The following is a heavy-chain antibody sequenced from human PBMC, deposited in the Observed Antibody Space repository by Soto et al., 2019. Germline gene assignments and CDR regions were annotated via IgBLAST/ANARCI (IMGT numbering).Heavy chain of an antibody. CDR3: TRDLIYDFWSGYLGAYYYYGMDV. Sequence: GESLKISCTASGFTFGDYAMSWVRQAPGKGLEWVGFIRSKAYGGTTEYAASVKGRFTISRDDSKSIAYLQMNSLKTEDTAVYYCTRDLIYDFWSGYLGAYYYYGMDVWGQGTTVTVSS. V-gene: IGHV3-49*04. CDR2: IRSKAYGGTT. D-gene: IGHD3-3*01. J-gene: IGHJ6*02. CDR1: GFTFGDYA.